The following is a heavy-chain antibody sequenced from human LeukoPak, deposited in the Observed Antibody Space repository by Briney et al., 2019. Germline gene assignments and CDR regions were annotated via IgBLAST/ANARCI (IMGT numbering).Heavy chain of an antibody. V-gene: IGHV4-4*07. D-gene: IGHD1-26*01. Sequence: SETLSLTCTVSGGSISSYYWSWIRQPPGKGLEWIGRIYTSGSTNYNASLKSRVSMSVDTSKNQFSLKLSSVTAADTAVFYCARENSGSYREFDYWGQGTLVTVSS. J-gene: IGHJ4*02. CDR1: GGSISSYY. CDR2: IYTSGST. CDR3: ARENSGSYREFDY.